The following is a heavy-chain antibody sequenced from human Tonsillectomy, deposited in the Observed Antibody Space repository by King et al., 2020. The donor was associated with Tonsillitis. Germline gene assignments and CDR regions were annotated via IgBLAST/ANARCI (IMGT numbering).Heavy chain of an antibody. CDR1: GGSFSGYY. J-gene: IGHJ2*01. D-gene: IGHD5-24*01. CDR2: INHSGST. CDR3: ASSGGRAGYKGRYFDL. Sequence: VQLQQWGAGLLKPSETLSLTCAVYGGSFSGYYWSWIRQPPGKGLEWIGEINHSGSTNYNPSLKSRVTISVDTSKNQFSLKLSSVTAADTAVYYCASSGGRAGYKGRYFDLWRRGTLVTVSS. V-gene: IGHV4-34*01.